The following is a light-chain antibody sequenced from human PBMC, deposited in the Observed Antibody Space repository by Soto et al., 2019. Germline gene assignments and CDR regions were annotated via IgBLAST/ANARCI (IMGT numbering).Light chain of an antibody. CDR1: QSISSW. J-gene: IGKJ1*01. Sequence: DIQMTQSTSTLSASVGDRVTITCRASQSISSWLAWYQQKPGKAPKLLIYDASSLESGVPSRFSGSGSGTEFTLTISSLQPDDFATYYCQQYNSYPRTFGQRTKVDIK. CDR3: QQYNSYPRT. V-gene: IGKV1-5*01. CDR2: DAS.